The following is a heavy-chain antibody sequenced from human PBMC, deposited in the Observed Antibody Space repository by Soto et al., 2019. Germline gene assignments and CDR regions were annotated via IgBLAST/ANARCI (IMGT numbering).Heavy chain of an antibody. Sequence: ASVKVSCKASGYSFTSLDINWVRQTAGQGLEWMGWMEPSTGRTGYAQKFQGRVTMTRDTSINTAYMELTTLTSDDTAFYYCAKKVNSGPGSQYFDYWGQGTLVTVSS. D-gene: IGHD3-10*01. V-gene: IGHV1-8*01. CDR1: GYSFTSLD. CDR3: AKKVNSGPGSQYFDY. J-gene: IGHJ4*02. CDR2: MEPSTGRT.